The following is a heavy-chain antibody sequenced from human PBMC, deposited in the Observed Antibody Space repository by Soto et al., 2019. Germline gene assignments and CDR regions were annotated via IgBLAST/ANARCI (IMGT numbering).Heavy chain of an antibody. CDR1: GGTFSSYA. J-gene: IGHJ4*02. D-gene: IGHD3-10*01. V-gene: IGHV1-69*13. CDR2: IIPIFGTA. Sequence: SVKVSCKASGGTFSSYAISWVGPAPGQGLEWMVGIIPIFGTANYAQKFQGRVTITADESQSTAYMELSSLRSEDTAVYYCVLWFGPDIDYWGQGTLVNVSS. CDR3: VLWFGPDIDY.